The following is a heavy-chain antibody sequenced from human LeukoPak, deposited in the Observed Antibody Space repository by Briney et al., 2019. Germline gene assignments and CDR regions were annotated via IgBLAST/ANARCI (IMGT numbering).Heavy chain of an antibody. CDR1: GYTFTSYG. CDR2: ISAYNGNT. D-gene: IGHD6-19*01. CDR3: ARVVDGSGWYIPGPIHYYYYMDV. Sequence: GASVKVSCKASGYTFTSYGISWVRQAPGQGLEWMGWISAYNGNTNYAQKLQGRVTMTTDTSTSTAYMELRSLRSDDTAVYYCARVVDGSGWYIPGPIHYYYYMDVWGKGTTVTISS. V-gene: IGHV1-18*01. J-gene: IGHJ6*03.